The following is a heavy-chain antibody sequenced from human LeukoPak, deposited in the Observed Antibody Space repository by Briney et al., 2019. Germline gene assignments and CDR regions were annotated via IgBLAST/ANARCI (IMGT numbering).Heavy chain of an antibody. CDR3: ARGGAADY. CDR2: ISYDGTEK. CDR1: GFTFSNYA. J-gene: IGHJ4*02. V-gene: IGHV3-30*03. D-gene: IGHD1-26*01. Sequence: GGSLRLSCAASGFTFSNYAIHWVRQAPGKGLEWVAGISYDGTEKHYEDSVKGRFTISRDNSKNTVYLQMNSLRAEDTAAYYCARGGAADYWGQGTLVTVSS.